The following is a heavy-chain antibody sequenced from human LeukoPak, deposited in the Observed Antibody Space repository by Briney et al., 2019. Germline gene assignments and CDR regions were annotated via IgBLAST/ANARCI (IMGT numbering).Heavy chain of an antibody. J-gene: IGHJ4*02. CDR2: LRSDGNGK. Sequence: GGSLRLSCAASGFTFTRHGIHWVRQAPGKGLEWVAFLRSDGNGKNYANSVKGRFTISSDNSQNMVFLQMNSLRPEDTAVYYCAKGVSFVDYWGQGTLVTVSS. V-gene: IGHV3-30*02. CDR1: GFTFTRHG. D-gene: IGHD3-16*02. CDR3: AKGVSFVDY.